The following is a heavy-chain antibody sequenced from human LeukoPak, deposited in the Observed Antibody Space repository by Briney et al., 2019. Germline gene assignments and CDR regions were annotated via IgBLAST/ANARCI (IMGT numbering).Heavy chain of an antibody. Sequence: GGSLRLSCAASGSTFSGSALHWVRQASGKGLEWVGRIRSTANGYATAYAASVKGRFTISRDDSKNTAYLQMDSLKTEDTAVYYCTGNYYGSGSYADFDYWGQGTLVTVSS. CDR1: GSTFSGSA. D-gene: IGHD3-10*01. V-gene: IGHV3-73*01. CDR2: IRSTANGYAT. CDR3: TGNYYGSGSYADFDY. J-gene: IGHJ4*02.